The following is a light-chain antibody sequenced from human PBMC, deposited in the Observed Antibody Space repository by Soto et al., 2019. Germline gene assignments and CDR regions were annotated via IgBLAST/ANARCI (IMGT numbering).Light chain of an antibody. J-gene: IGLJ2*01. V-gene: IGLV7-46*01. CDR3: LLSYSGARPL. CDR2: ATT. Sequence: QAVVTQEPSLTVSPGGTVTLTCGSSTGAVTSDHYPYWFQQKPGQAPTTLIYATTNKHSWTPARFSGSLLGGKAALTLSGAQPEDEAEYYCLLSYSGARPLFGGGTKLTVL. CDR1: TGAVTSDHY.